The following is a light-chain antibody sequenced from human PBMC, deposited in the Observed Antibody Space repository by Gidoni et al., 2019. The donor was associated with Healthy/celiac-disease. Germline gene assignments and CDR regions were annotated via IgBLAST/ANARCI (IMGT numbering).Light chain of an antibody. J-gene: IGKJ1*01. Sequence: IVLTQSPGTLSLSPGEIATLSCRASQSVSSSYLAWYQQTPSQAPRLLIYYASSGSGTDFTLTISRLEPEDFAVYYCQQYGSSPETFGQGTKVEIK. V-gene: IGKV3-20*01. CDR1: QSVSSSY. CDR2: YAS. CDR3: QQYGSSPET.